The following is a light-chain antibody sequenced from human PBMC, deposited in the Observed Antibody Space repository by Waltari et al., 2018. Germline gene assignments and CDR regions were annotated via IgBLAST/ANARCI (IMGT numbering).Light chain of an antibody. J-gene: IGLJ2*01. V-gene: IGLV2-14*01. CDR3: ASYTSHSHVV. Sequence: QSALTQPASVSGSPGQSITISCTGTSSDVGGYNYVSWYQQHPGKVPKLMIFDVSNRPSGFSIRFSGSNSGNTASLTISGLQAEDEADYYCASYTSHSHVVFGGGTKLTVL. CDR2: DVS. CDR1: SSDVGGYNY.